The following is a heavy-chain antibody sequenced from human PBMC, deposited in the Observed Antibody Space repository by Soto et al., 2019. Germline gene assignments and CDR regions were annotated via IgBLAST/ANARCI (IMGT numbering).Heavy chain of an antibody. V-gene: IGHV3-15*01. J-gene: IGHJ5*02. CDR2: IKSKTDGGTT. CDR3: TTDLIVLAAIHWFDP. D-gene: IGHD2-21*02. CDR1: GFTFSNAW. Sequence: GGSLRLSCAASGFTFSNAWMSWVRQAPGKGLEWVGRIKSKTDGGTTDYAAPVKGRFTISRDDSKNTLYMQMNSLKTEDTAVYYCTTDLIVLAAIHWFDPWGQGNLVTVSS.